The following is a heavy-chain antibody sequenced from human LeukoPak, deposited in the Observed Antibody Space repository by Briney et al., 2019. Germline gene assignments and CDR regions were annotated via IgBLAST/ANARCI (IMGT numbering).Heavy chain of an antibody. CDR1: GYSFTSYW. CDR2: IYPGDSDT. Sequence: GESLKISCKGSGYSFTSYWIGWVRQMPGNGLEWMGIIYPGDSDTRYSPSFQGQVTISADKSISTAYLQWSSLKASDTAMYYCGTTVTTSFYYYYGMDVWGQGTTVTVSS. V-gene: IGHV5-51*01. J-gene: IGHJ6*02. CDR3: GTTVTTSFYYYYGMDV. D-gene: IGHD4-17*01.